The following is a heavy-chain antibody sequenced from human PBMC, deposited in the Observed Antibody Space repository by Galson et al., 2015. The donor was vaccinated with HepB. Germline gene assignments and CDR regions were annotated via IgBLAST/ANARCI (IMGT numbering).Heavy chain of an antibody. D-gene: IGHD4-11*01. V-gene: IGHV1-18*01. CDR1: GYTFTSYG. CDR2: ISAYNGNT. Sequence: SVKVSCKASGYTFTSYGISWVRQAPGQGLEWMGWISAYNGNTNYAQKLQGRVTMTTDTSTSTAYMELRSLRSDDTAVYYCARYRNHDYRLRTIEYYYYYMDVWGKGTTVTVSS. J-gene: IGHJ6*03. CDR3: ARYRNHDYRLRTIEYYYYYMDV.